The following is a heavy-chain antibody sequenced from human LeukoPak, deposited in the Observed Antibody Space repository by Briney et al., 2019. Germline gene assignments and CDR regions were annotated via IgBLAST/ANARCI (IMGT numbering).Heavy chain of an antibody. J-gene: IGHJ5*02. D-gene: IGHD4-17*01. CDR3: AKDATMTTVTTFWFDP. CDR1: GFTFSSYA. Sequence: GGSLRLSCAASGFTFSSYAMSWVRQAPGKGLEWVSAISGSGGSTYYADSVKGRFTISRDNSKNTLYLQMNSLRAEDTAVYYCAKDATMTTVTTFWFDPWGQGTLVTVSS. V-gene: IGHV3-23*01. CDR2: ISGSGGST.